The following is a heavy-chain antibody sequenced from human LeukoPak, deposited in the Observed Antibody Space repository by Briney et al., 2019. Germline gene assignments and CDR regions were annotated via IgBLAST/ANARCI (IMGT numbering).Heavy chain of an antibody. J-gene: IGHJ4*02. CDR3: ARDQGIEGVPAAINFDY. CDR2: XSAYNGNT. CDR1: GYTFTSYX. Sequence: ASVXXSXXASGYTFTSYXIXXVRQXPGQGLXXXXXXSAYNGNTNYAQKLQGRVTMTTDTSTSTAYMELRSLRSDDTAVYYCARDQGIEGVPAAINFDYWGQGTLVTVSS. D-gene: IGHD2-2*02. V-gene: IGHV1-18*01.